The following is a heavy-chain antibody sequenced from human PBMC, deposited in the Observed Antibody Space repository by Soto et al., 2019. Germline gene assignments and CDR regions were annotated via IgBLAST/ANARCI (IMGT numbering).Heavy chain of an antibody. V-gene: IGHV4-30-4*01. CDR1: GGSISSGDYY. D-gene: IGHD3-9*01. CDR3: ARAFDILTRYYFDY. CDR2: IYYSGST. Sequence: QVQLQESGPGLVKPSQTLSLTCTVSGGSISSGDYYWSWIRQPPGKGLEWIGYIYYSGSTYYNPSLKHRVTISVDTSKNPFSLKLSSVTAADTAVYYCARAFDILTRYYFDYWGQGTLVTVSS. J-gene: IGHJ4*02.